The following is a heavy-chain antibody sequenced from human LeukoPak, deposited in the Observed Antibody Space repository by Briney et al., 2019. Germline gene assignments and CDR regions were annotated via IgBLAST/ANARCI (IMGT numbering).Heavy chain of an antibody. V-gene: IGHV3-30-3*01. D-gene: IGHD5-12*01. CDR1: GFTFSSYA. Sequence: GGSLGLSCAASGFTFSSYAMHWVRQAPGKGLEWVAVISYDGSNKYYADSVKGRFTISRDNSKNTLYLQMNSLRAEDTAVYYCARDLLGPGGYDLWAFDIWGQGTMVTVSS. CDR3: ARDLLGPGGYDLWAFDI. J-gene: IGHJ3*02. CDR2: ISYDGSNK.